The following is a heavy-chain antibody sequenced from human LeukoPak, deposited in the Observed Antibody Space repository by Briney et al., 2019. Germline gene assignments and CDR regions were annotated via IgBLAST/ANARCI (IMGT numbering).Heavy chain of an antibody. Sequence: ASVKVSCKASGYTFTGYYMHWVRQATGQGLEWMGWMNPNSGNTGYAQKFQGRVTMTRNTSISTAYMELSSLRSEDTAVYYCARGSGSSGWYWFDPWGQGTLVTVSS. D-gene: IGHD6-19*01. J-gene: IGHJ5*02. V-gene: IGHV1-8*02. CDR3: ARGSGSSGWYWFDP. CDR1: GYTFTGYY. CDR2: MNPNSGNT.